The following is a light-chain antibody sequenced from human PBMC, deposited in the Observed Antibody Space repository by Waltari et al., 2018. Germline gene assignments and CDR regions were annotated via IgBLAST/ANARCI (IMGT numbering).Light chain of an antibody. J-gene: IGLJ3*02. V-gene: IGLV8-61*01. CDR3: VLYLGSDNWM. CDR2: TTN. CDR1: PRSVSFSHH. Sequence: QTLVTQEPSLSVSPGGPVTLPCALNPRSVSFSHHPTWYRQTPGQAPRTVIYTTNTRSSGVPDRFSGSIVGSKAALTITGAQADDESHYYCVLYLGSDNWMFGGGTKLTVL.